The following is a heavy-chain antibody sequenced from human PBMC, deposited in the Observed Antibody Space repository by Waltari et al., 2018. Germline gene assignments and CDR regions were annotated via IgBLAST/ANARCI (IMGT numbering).Heavy chain of an antibody. CDR2: VNPNSGGT. D-gene: IGHD1-26*01. J-gene: IGHJ3*02. CDR1: GYPFTGYY. Sequence: QVQLVQSGAEVKKPGASVKVSCKASGYPFTGYYMHWVGQAPGQGLEWMGWVNPNSGGTNYEQKFQGRVTMTRDTSISTAYMELSRLRSDDTAVYYCAREEWELLYNAFDIWGQGTMVTVSS. V-gene: IGHV1-2*02. CDR3: AREEWELLYNAFDI.